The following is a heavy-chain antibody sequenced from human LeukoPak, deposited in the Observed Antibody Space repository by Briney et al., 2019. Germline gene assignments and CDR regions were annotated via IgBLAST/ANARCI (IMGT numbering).Heavy chain of an antibody. Sequence: GGSPRLSCAASGFTFSSYAMSWVRQAPGKGLEWVSAISGSGGSTYYADSVKGRFTISRDNSKNTLYLQMNSLRAEDTAVYYCAKDSTYYYDSLLRVAFDIWGQGTMVTVSS. CDR2: ISGSGGST. CDR1: GFTFSSYA. CDR3: AKDSTYYYDSLLRVAFDI. V-gene: IGHV3-23*01. D-gene: IGHD3-22*01. J-gene: IGHJ3*02.